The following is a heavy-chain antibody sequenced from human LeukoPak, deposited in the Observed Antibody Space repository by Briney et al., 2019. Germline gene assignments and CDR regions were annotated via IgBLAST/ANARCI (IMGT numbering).Heavy chain of an antibody. V-gene: IGHV3-33*01. CDR3: ARDPQHIVVVTAVFDY. CDR1: GFTFSDYG. CDR2: IWYDGTNR. J-gene: IGHJ4*02. D-gene: IGHD2-21*02. Sequence: GGSLRLSCAASGFTFSDYGMHWVRQAPGKGLEWVAVIWYDGTNRYYTDSVKGRFIISRDNSKNTLYLQMNRLRIEDTAVYYCARDPQHIVVVTAVFDYWGQGIQVTVSS.